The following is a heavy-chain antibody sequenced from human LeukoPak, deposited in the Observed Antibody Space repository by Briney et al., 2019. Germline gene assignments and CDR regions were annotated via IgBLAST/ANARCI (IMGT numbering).Heavy chain of an antibody. CDR2: ISSSGSTI. D-gene: IGHD3-10*01. Sequence: GGSLRLSCAASGFTFSSYEMNWVRQAPGKGLEGVSYISSSGSTIYYADSVKGRFTISRDNAKNSLHLQMNSLRAEDTAVYYCARRTIWFGEFDYGSGSYGWFDPWGQGTLVTVSS. J-gene: IGHJ5*02. CDR3: ARRTIWFGEFDYGSGSYGWFDP. V-gene: IGHV3-48*03. CDR1: GFTFSSYE.